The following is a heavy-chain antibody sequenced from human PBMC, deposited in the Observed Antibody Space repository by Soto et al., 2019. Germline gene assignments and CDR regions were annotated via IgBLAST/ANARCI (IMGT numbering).Heavy chain of an antibody. V-gene: IGHV3-49*03. CDR1: GFTFGDYA. D-gene: IGHD2-2*01. CDR3: TRVVPAANYYYYYMDV. Sequence: GGSLRLSCTASGFTFGDYAMSWFRQAPGKGLEWVGFIRSKAYGGTTEYAASVKGRFTISRDDSKSIAYLQMNSLKTEDTAVYYCTRVVPAANYYYYYMDVWGKGTTVTVSS. J-gene: IGHJ6*03. CDR2: IRSKAYGGTT.